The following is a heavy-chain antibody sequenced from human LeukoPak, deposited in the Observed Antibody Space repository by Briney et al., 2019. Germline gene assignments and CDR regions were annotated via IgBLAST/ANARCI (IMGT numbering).Heavy chain of an antibody. CDR2: IYHSGTT. CDR3: ARSYSGSFLY. J-gene: IGHJ1*01. Sequence: SETLSLTCTVSGGSISSIDWWTWVRQPPGKGLEWIGQIYHSGTTNYSPSLKSRVTMSVDKSKNQFSLNLNSVTAADTAVYYCARSYSGSFLYWGQGSLVTVSS. V-gene: IGHV4-4*02. CDR1: GGSISSIDW. D-gene: IGHD1-26*01.